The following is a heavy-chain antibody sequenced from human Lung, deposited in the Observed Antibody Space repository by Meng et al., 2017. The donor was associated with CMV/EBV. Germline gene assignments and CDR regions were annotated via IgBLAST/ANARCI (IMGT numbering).Heavy chain of an antibody. Sequence: LXXTVSGGSISSYYWSWIRQPPGTGLEWIGYIYYSGSTNYNPSLKSRVTISVDTSKNQFSLKLSSVTAADTAVYFCARSDFWSGYGMDVWGQGTTVTVSS. J-gene: IGHJ6*02. CDR2: IYYSGST. CDR3: ARSDFWSGYGMDV. D-gene: IGHD3-3*01. CDR1: GGSISSYY. V-gene: IGHV4-59*01.